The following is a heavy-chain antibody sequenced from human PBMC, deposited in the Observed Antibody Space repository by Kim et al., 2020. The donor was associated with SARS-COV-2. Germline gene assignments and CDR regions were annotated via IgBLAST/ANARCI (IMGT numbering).Heavy chain of an antibody. CDR3: AQGLGPGVLDY. J-gene: IGHJ4*02. D-gene: IGHD6-19*01. Sequence: SETLSLTCAVYGGSFSGYYWSWIRQPPGKGLEWIGEINHSGSTNYNPSLKSRVTISVDTSKNQFSLKLSSVTAADTAVYYCAQGLGPGVLDYWGQGTLVTVSS. CDR2: INHSGST. CDR1: GGSFSGYY. V-gene: IGHV4-34*01.